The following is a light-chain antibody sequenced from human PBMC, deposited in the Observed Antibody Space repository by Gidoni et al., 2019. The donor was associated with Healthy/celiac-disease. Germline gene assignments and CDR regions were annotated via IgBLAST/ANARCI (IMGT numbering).Light chain of an antibody. CDR2: AAS. CDR3: QQSYSTPRT. Sequence: DIQMTQYPSSLSASVGDIVTITCRASQSISSYLNWYQQKPGKAPKLLIYAASSLQSGVPSRFSGSGSGTDFTLTISSLQPEDFATYYCQQSYSTPRTFGQGTKLEIK. V-gene: IGKV1-39*01. CDR1: QSISSY. J-gene: IGKJ2*01.